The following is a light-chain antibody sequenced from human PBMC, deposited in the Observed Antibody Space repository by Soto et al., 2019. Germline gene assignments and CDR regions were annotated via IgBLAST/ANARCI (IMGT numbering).Light chain of an antibody. J-gene: IGLJ7*01. CDR3: ETWDSNTAI. V-gene: IGLV4-60*02. Sequence: QSVLTQSSSASASLGSSVKLTCTLSSGHSSYIIAWHQQQPGKAPRYLMKLEGSGSYNKGSGVPDRFSGSSSGADRYLTISNPQFEDEADYYCETWDSNTAIFGGGTQLTVL. CDR2: LEGSGSY. CDR1: SGHSSYI.